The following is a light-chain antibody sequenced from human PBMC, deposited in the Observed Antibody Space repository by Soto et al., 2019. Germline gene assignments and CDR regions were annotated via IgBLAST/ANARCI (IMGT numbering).Light chain of an antibody. V-gene: IGKV1-8*01. J-gene: IGKJ1*01. CDR1: QGISSY. CDR2: AAS. CDR3: QQFYSYPWT. Sequence: IQMTQSPSSLSASTGDRVTITCRASQGISSYLAWYQQKPGKAPKLLIYAASTLQSGVPSRFSGSGSGTDFTLTISCLQSEDFATYYCQQFYSYPWTFGQGTKVEIK.